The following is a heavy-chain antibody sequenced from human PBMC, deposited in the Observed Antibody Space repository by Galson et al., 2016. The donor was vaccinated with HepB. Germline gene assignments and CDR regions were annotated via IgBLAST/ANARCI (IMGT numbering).Heavy chain of an antibody. Sequence: PALVKPTQTLTLTCTFSGFSLSTGGAGVAWIRQPPGRALEWLALIYWNDDKHYTPSLKSRLTVTKDTSKNQVVLTMTNMDPVDTATYYCALAGCSGGGCYVHDGFDMWGQGTMVTVSS. D-gene: IGHD2-15*01. CDR2: IYWNDDK. J-gene: IGHJ3*02. V-gene: IGHV2-5*01. CDR1: GFSLSTGGAG. CDR3: ALAGCSGGGCYVHDGFDM.